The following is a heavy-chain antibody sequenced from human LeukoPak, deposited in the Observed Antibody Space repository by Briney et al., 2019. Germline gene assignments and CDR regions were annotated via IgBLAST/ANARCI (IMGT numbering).Heavy chain of an antibody. CDR3: ASGLLGDGQGWKGLLWFGELYPTRFDY. CDR1: GDSISNFY. D-gene: IGHD3-10*01. V-gene: IGHV4-4*07. J-gene: IGHJ4*02. Sequence: SETLSLTCTVSGDSISNFYWSWIRQPAGKGLEWIGRIYTSGSTNYNPSLKSRVTMSVDTSKNQFSLKLSSVTAADTAVYYCASGLLGDGQGWKGLLWFGELYPTRFDYWGQGTLVTVSS. CDR2: IYTSGST.